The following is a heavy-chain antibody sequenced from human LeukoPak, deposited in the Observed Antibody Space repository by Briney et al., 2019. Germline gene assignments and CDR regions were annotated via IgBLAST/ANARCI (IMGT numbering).Heavy chain of an antibody. CDR1: GGSISSSSYY. D-gene: IGHD2-21*02. V-gene: IGHV4-39*07. J-gene: IGHJ4*02. CDR2: IYYSGST. Sequence: SETLSLTCTVSGGSISSSSYYWGWIRQPPGKGLEWIGSIYYSGSTYYNPSLKSRVTISVDTSKNQFSLKLSSVTAADTAVYYCARDRGHIVVVTAIQAFDYWGQGTLVTVSS. CDR3: ARDRGHIVVVTAIQAFDY.